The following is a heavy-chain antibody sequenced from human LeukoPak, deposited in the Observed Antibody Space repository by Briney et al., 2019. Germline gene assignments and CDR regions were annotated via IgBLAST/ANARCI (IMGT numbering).Heavy chain of an antibody. D-gene: IGHD3-9*01. CDR3: ARDSLTWPYYMDV. CDR2: MSSSGDI. Sequence: PSETLSLTCTVSGGSISSYYWSWIRQPAGKGLEWIGRMSSSGDINYNPSLKSRVTMSVDTSKNQFSLKLTSVTAADTAVYYCARDSLTWPYYMDVWGKGIAVTVSS. V-gene: IGHV4-4*07. J-gene: IGHJ6*03. CDR1: GGSISSYY.